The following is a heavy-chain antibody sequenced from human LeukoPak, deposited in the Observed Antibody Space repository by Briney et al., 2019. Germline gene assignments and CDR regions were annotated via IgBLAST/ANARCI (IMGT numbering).Heavy chain of an antibody. CDR2: IRYDGNNK. CDR3: AKGPEVRGSIVRYFDY. J-gene: IGHJ4*02. Sequence: GGSLRLSCAASGFTFSTCGMHWVRQAPGEGLEWVAFIRYDGNNKYCADSVKGRFTVSRDSSKNTLYLQMNRLRAEDTAVYYCAKGPEVRGSIVRYFDYWGQGTLVTVSS. D-gene: IGHD3-10*01. V-gene: IGHV3-30*02. CDR1: GFTFSTCG.